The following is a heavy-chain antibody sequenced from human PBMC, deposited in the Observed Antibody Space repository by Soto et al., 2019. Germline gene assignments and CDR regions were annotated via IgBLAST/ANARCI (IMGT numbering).Heavy chain of an antibody. Sequence: SETLSLTCTVSGGSVGSSPYYWVWIRQPPGKGLEYIGNIYYGGSTYYSPSLKSRVTISVDTSTNQFSLKLSSVTAADTAVYYCARARGFSYGYCDYWGRGTLVTDSS. V-gene: IGHV4-39*01. CDR3: ARARGFSYGYCDY. D-gene: IGHD5-18*01. CDR1: GGSVGSSPYY. J-gene: IGHJ4*02. CDR2: IYYGGST.